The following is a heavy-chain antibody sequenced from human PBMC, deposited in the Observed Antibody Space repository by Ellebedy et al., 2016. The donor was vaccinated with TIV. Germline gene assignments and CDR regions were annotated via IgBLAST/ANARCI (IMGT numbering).Heavy chain of an antibody. D-gene: IGHD3-9*01. CDR1: GFTFSSYA. Sequence: PGGSLRLSCAASGFTFSSYAMHWVRQAPGKGLEYVSAISSNGGSTYYANSVKGRFTISRDNSKNTLYLQMGSLRAEDMAVYYCARTSSPYYDILTVDRFDYWGQGTLVTVSS. J-gene: IGHJ4*02. CDR2: ISSNGGST. CDR3: ARTSSPYYDILTVDRFDY. V-gene: IGHV3-64*01.